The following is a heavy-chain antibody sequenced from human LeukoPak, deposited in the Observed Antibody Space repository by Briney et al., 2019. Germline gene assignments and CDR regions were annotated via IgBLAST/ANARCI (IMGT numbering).Heavy chain of an antibody. CDR2: IRYDGSNK. J-gene: IGHJ4*02. V-gene: IGHV3-30*02. D-gene: IGHD2-8*01. Sequence: GGSLRLSCAASGFNFSSYGMHWVRQAPGKGLECVAFIRYDGSNKYYADSVKGRFTISRDNSKNTLYLQMNSLRAEDTAVYYCAASPYCTNGVCYPFDYWGQGTLVTVSS. CDR1: GFNFSSYG. CDR3: AASPYCTNGVCYPFDY.